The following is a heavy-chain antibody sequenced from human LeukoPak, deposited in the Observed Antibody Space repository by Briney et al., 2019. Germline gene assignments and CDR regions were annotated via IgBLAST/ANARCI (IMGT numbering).Heavy chain of an antibody. J-gene: IGHJ3*02. CDR1: GGTFSSYA. V-gene: IGHV1-69*13. CDR2: IIPIFGTA. CDR3: ARGKMRQWLVPDI. D-gene: IGHD6-19*01. Sequence: GASVKVSCKASGGTFSSYAISWVRQAPGQGLEWMGGIIPIFGTANYAQKFQGRVTITADESTSTAYMELSSLRSEDTAVYYCARGKMRQWLVPDIWGQGTMVTVSS.